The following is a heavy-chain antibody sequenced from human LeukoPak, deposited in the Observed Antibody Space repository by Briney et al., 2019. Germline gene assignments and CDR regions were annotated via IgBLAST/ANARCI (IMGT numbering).Heavy chain of an antibody. V-gene: IGHV3-21*04. CDR2: ISSSSSYI. J-gene: IGHJ6*03. CDR1: GFTFSSYS. Sequence: PGGSLRLSCAASGFTFSSYSMNWVRQAPGKGLEWVSSISSSSSYIYYADSVKGRFTISRDNSKNTLYLQMNSLRAEDTAVYYCAKGIGAGSSFYYYMDVWGKGTTVTVSS. D-gene: IGHD6-6*01. CDR3: AKGIGAGSSFYYYMDV.